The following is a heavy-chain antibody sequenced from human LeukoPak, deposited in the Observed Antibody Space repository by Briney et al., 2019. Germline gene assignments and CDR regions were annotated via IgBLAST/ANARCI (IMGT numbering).Heavy chain of an antibody. V-gene: IGHV3-23*01. CDR3: ARNERY. CDR1: RFTFSSYA. CDR2: ISGSGGST. Sequence: PAVSLTLSCAPSRFTFSSYAMSWVRQAPGKGREWVSAISGSGGSTYYADSVKGRFTISRDNSKNTLYLQMNSLRAEDTAVYYCARNERYWGQGTLVTVSS. J-gene: IGHJ4*02.